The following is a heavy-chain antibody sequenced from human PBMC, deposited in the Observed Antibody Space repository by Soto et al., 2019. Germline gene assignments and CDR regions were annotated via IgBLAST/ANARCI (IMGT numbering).Heavy chain of an antibody. J-gene: IGHJ6*02. CDR2: IDPSDSYT. D-gene: IGHD3-3*01. CDR3: ARQVFGFWSGYSLPSYGMDV. Sequence: ESLKISCKCSGYSFTSYWISWVRQMPGKGLEWMGRIDPSDSYTNYSPSFQGRVTISADKSISTAYLQWSSLKASDTAMYYCARQVFGFWSGYSLPSYGMDVWGQGTTVTVSS. CDR1: GYSFTSYW. V-gene: IGHV5-10-1*01.